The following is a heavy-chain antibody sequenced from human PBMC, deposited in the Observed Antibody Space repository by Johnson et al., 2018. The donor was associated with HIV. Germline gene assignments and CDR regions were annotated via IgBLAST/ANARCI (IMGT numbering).Heavy chain of an antibody. J-gene: IGHJ3*02. CDR2: VKSKTDGGTT. CDR3: TTGLYWNDAFDI. Sequence: VQLVESGGGLVQPGRSLRLSCAASGFTFSDAWMNWVRQAPGKGLEWVGRVKSKTDGGTTDYAAPVKGRFTISRDGSKNTLYLQMHSLKTEDTAVYYCTTGLYWNDAFDIWGQGTRVTVSS. V-gene: IGHV3-15*01. D-gene: IGHD1-1*01. CDR1: GFTFSDAW.